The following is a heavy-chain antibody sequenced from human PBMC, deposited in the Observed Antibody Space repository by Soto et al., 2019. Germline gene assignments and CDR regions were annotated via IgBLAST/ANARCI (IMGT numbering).Heavy chain of an antibody. J-gene: IGHJ4*02. CDR1: GYSFTSYG. D-gene: IGHD6-19*01. Sequence: PGEPLKNSWKGAGYSFTSYGIGWVRQMPGKGLEWMGIIYPGDSDTRYSPSFQGQVTISADKSISTAYLQWSSLKASDTAMYYCARLNSSGWPYWGQGPLVTVPS. CDR2: IYPGDSDT. CDR3: ARLNSSGWPY. V-gene: IGHV5-51*01.